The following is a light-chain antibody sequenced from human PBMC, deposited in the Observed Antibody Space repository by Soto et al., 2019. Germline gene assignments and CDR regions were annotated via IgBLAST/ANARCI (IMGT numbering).Light chain of an antibody. V-gene: IGLV2-23*01. J-gene: IGLJ1*01. CDR1: SSDVGSYNL. CDR3: GSYAGSYTYV. Sequence: QSALTQPASVSGSPGQSITISCTGTSSDVGSYNLVSWYQQHPGKAPKLMIYEGSKRPSGVSNRFSGSKSGNTASLTISGLQAVDEADYYCGSYAGSYTYVFGTGTKLTVL. CDR2: EGS.